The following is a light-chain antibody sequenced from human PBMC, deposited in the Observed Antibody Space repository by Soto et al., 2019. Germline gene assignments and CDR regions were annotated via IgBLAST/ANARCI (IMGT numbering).Light chain of an antibody. CDR2: KVS. CDR3: LQGTDWPYT. Sequence: DIVMTQFPLSLPVTLGQPASISCRSSQSPVTTDGNTYFNWFQQRPGQYPRRLIYKVSIRDSGVPDRCSGSGSGTEFTLKISRVEVEDVGVYYCLQGTDWPYTFVQGTKLEI. V-gene: IGKV2-30*01. J-gene: IGKJ2*01. CDR1: QSPVTTDGNTY.